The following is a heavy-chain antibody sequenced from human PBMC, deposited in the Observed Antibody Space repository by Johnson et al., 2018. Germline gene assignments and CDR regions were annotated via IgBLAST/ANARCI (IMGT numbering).Heavy chain of an antibody. V-gene: IGHV5-51*01. D-gene: IGHD4-23*01. Sequence: EVQLVESGAEVKQPGESLRISCKGSEYSFNTYWIAWVRQMPGKGLEWMGIIYPSDSDTKYSPSFQRQVTISADRSTNTAYLQWSSLKASDPAIYYCASDYGGSINLGGFDIWGQGTMVTVS. CDR2: IYPSDSDT. J-gene: IGHJ3*02. CDR3: ASDYGGSINLGGFDI. CDR1: EYSFNTYW.